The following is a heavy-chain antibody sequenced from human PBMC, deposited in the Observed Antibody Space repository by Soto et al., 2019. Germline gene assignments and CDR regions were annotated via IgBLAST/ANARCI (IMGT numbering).Heavy chain of an antibody. CDR1: GYTFTASG. V-gene: IGHV1-18*01. J-gene: IGHJ4*02. CDR2: VSVYTGHT. Sequence: QVQLVQSGAEVKKPGASLKVSCKASGYTFTASGIAWVRQAPGQGLEWMGWVSVYTGHTEYSQKFLGRVAMTTDTSADTAYLELRSLRSDDAAVYYCARWDDYGASDQYHFDNWGQGPLVTVSS. CDR3: ARWDDYGASDQYHFDN. D-gene: IGHD4-17*01.